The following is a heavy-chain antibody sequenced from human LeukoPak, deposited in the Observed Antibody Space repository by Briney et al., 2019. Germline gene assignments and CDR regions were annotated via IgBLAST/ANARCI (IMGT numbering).Heavy chain of an antibody. Sequence: GGSLRLSCLGSGFTFRNYPMYWVRQAPGKGLEWMAVISYDGNTKYYADSVKGRFTLSRDNAKNSLYLQMNSLRAEDTAVYYCAKGTSGWYIPDYWGQGTLVTVSS. V-gene: IGHV3-30*04. CDR3: AKGTSGWYIPDY. CDR1: GFTFRNYP. D-gene: IGHD6-19*01. J-gene: IGHJ4*02. CDR2: ISYDGNTK.